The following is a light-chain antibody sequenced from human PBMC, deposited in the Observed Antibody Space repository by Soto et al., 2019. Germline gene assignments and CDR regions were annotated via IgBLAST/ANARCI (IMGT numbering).Light chain of an antibody. CDR1: SSDVGGYNS. Sequence: QSVLTQPASVSGSPGQSITISCTGTSSDVGGYNSVSWYQQHPGKAPKLVIYEVSSRPSGVSNRFSGSKSGNTASLTISGLQAEDEADYYCSSFTSSTTYVFGTGTKVTVL. CDR3: SSFTSSTTYV. V-gene: IGLV2-14*01. CDR2: EVS. J-gene: IGLJ1*01.